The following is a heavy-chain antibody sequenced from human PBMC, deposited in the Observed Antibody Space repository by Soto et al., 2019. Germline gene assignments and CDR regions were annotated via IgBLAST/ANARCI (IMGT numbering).Heavy chain of an antibody. D-gene: IGHD5-12*01. V-gene: IGHV4-30-4*01. J-gene: IGHJ4*02. CDR3: ARQEGVVGWLRFAY. CDR2: IYYSGST. Sequence: SETLSLTCTVSGGSISSGDYYWSWIRQPPGKGLEWIGYIYYSGSTYYNPSLKSRVTISVDTSKNQFSLKLSSVTAADTAVYYCARQEGVVGWLRFAYWGQGTLVTASS. CDR1: GGSISSGDYY.